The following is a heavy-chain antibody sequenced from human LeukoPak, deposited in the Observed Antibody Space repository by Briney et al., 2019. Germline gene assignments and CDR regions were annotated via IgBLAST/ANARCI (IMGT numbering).Heavy chain of an antibody. CDR1: GFTFSSYG. V-gene: IGHV3-74*01. J-gene: IGHJ4*02. CDR2: IKSDGSYT. D-gene: IGHD6-19*01. CDR3: ARQPDDFSGWNNGQDFFDY. Sequence: GGSLRLSCAASGFTFSSYGMHWVRQAPGKGLVWVSLIKSDGSYTSCADPVKGRFTISRDNAKNTLYLEMNSLRAEDTGVYYCARQPDDFSGWNNGQDFFDYWGQGTLVTVSS.